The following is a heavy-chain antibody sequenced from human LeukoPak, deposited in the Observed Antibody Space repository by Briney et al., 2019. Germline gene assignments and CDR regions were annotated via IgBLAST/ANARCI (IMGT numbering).Heavy chain of an antibody. CDR1: GGSISSYY. Sequence: SETLSLTCTVSGGSISSYYWSWIRQPPGKGLEWIGYIYCSGSTNYNPSLKSRVTISVDTSKNQFSLKLSSVTAADTAVYYCARYTAMVAFHAHGFDIWGQGTMVTVSS. D-gene: IGHD5-18*01. CDR3: ARYTAMVAFHAHGFDI. J-gene: IGHJ3*02. CDR2: IYCSGST. V-gene: IGHV4-59*01.